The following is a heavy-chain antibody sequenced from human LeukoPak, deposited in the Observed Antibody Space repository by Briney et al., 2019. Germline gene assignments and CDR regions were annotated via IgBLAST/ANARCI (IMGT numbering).Heavy chain of an antibody. D-gene: IGHD4-17*01. Sequence: GGSLRLSCAASGFTFSSYSMNWVRQAPGKGLEWVSSISSSSSYIYYADSVKGRFTISRDNAKNSLYLQMNSLRAEDTAVYYCARDFYGDYVPIGNYWGQGTLVTVSS. J-gene: IGHJ4*02. V-gene: IGHV3-21*01. CDR3: ARDFYGDYVPIGNY. CDR1: GFTFSSYS. CDR2: ISSSSSYI.